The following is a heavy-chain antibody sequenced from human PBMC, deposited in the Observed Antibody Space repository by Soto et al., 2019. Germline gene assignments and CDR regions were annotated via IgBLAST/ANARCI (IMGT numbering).Heavy chain of an antibody. CDR1: GGTFSSYA. D-gene: IGHD3-16*02. V-gene: IGHV1-69*12. CDR3: ARDYRHPDDDYYYYCMDV. J-gene: IGHJ6*02. CDR2: IIPIFGTS. Sequence: QVQLGQSGAEVKKPESSVKVSCKASGGTFSSYAISWVRQAPGQGLEWIGGIIPIFGTSNYAQKFQGRVTITADEATSTAYRELSRLRSEDTAVYYCARDYRHPDDDYYYYCMDVWGQGTTVTFSS.